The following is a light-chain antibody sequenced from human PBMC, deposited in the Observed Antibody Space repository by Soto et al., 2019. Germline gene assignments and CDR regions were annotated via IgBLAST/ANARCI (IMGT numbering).Light chain of an antibody. CDR1: QSFNGW. J-gene: IGKJ5*01. Sequence: DIQLTQSPSTLSASVGDRVTITCRASQSFNGWLAWYQQTAGKAPNLLISKASTLQSGVPSRFSGSGSGTDFTLTISRLEPEDFAVYYCQQYGSSPLFGQGTRLEIK. CDR3: QQYGSSPL. CDR2: KAS. V-gene: IGKV1-5*03.